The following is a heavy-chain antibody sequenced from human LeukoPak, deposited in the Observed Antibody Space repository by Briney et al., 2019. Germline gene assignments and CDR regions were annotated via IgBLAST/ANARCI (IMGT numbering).Heavy chain of an antibody. J-gene: IGHJ4*02. D-gene: IGHD6-13*01. CDR2: ISYDGSDK. V-gene: IGHV3-30-3*01. CDR3: ARGGDQIAAAGIDY. CDR1: GFTFSSYA. Sequence: GGSLRLSCAASGFTFSSYAMHWVRQAPGKGLEWVAVISYDGSDKYYADSVKGRFTISRDNSKNTLYLQMNSLRAEDTAVYYCARGGDQIAAAGIDYWGQGTLVTVSS.